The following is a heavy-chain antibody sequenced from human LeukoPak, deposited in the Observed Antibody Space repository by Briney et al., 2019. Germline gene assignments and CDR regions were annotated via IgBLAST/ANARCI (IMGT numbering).Heavy chain of an antibody. Sequence: GGSLRLSCAASGFTFSSYGMHWVRQAPGKGLEWVAVISYDGSNKYYADSVKGRFTISRDNSKNTLYLQMNSLRAEDTAVYYCAEDGFDYWGQGTLVTVSS. V-gene: IGHV3-30*18. J-gene: IGHJ4*02. CDR1: GFTFSSYG. CDR3: AEDGFDY. CDR2: ISYDGSNK.